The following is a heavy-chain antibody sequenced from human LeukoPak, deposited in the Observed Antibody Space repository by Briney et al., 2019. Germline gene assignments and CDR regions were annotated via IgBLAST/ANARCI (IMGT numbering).Heavy chain of an antibody. J-gene: IGHJ2*01. CDR2: IYYSGST. CDR1: GGSISSSSYY. D-gene: IGHD3-10*01. Sequence: PSETLSLTCTVSGGSISSSSYYWGWIRQPPGKGLEWIGSIYYSGSTYYNPSLKSRVTISVDTSKNQFSLKLSSVTAADTAVYYCARDVGGNYYGSGSYYKAAWYFDLWGRGTLVTVSS. V-gene: IGHV4-39*07. CDR3: ARDVGGNYYGSGSYYKAAWYFDL.